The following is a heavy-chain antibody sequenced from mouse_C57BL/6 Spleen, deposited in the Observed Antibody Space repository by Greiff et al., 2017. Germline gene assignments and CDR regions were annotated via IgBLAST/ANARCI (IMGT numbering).Heavy chain of an antibody. V-gene: IGHV5-9-1*02. CDR3: TREGDYGFDY. CDR2: ISSGGDYI. J-gene: IGHJ2*01. CDR1: GFTFSSYA. Sequence: DVKLQESGEGLVKPGGSLKLSCAASGFTFSSYAMSWVRQTPEKRLEWVAYISSGGDYIYYADTVKGRFTISRDNARNTLYLQMSSLKSEDTAMYYCTREGDYGFDYWGQGTTLTVSS. D-gene: IGHD2-4*01.